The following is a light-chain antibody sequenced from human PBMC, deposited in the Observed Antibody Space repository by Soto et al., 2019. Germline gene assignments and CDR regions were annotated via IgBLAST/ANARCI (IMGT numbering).Light chain of an antibody. J-gene: IGLJ1*01. CDR2: EGS. CDR3: CSYAGSSTSV. CDR1: NSDVGSYNL. Sequence: QSLLTHVSSASASPGQSITISCTGTNSDVGSYNLVSWYQQHPGKAPKLIIYEGSKRPSGVSNRFSGYKYGNTASLTISGLQAEDEADYYCCSYAGSSTSVFGTGTKVTV. V-gene: IGLV2-23*01.